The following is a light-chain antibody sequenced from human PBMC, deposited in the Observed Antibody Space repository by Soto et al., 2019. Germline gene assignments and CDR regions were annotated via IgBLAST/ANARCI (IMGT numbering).Light chain of an antibody. CDR2: EGS. CDR1: SSGVGSYNL. CDR3: CSYAGSGTPYV. Sequence: QSVLTQPASVSGAPGQSSTSACTGASSGVGSYNLVSWYQQHPGKAPKLMIYEGSKRPSGVSDRFSGSKSGNMASLTISGLQAEDEADYYCCSYAGSGTPYVFGNGTKVTVL. J-gene: IGLJ1*01. V-gene: IGLV2-23*01.